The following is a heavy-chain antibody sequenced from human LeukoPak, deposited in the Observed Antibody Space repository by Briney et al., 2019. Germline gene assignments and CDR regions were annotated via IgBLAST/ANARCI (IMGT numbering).Heavy chain of an antibody. J-gene: IGHJ5*02. Sequence: SETLSLTCAVYGGSFSGYYWGWIRQPPGKGLAWIGEINHSGSTNYNPSLKSRVTISVDTSKNQFSLKLSSVTAADTAVYYCASLYYYDSSGKNWFDPWVQGTLVTVSS. CDR2: INHSGST. D-gene: IGHD3-22*01. CDR1: GGSFSGYY. CDR3: ASLYYYDSSGKNWFDP. V-gene: IGHV4-34*01.